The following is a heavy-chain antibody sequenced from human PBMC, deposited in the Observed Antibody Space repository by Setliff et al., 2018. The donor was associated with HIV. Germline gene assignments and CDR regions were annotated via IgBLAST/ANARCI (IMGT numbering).Heavy chain of an antibody. CDR1: GFTFDDYG. CDR3: ATTHHYARSGYYG. Sequence: GGSLRLSCTASGFTFDDYGLSWVRQAPGKGLEWVSSISSSSSSIYYADSVKGRFTISRDNSKSTLYLQMNSLRPEDRAVYYCATTHHYARSGYYGWGQGTLVTVSS. V-gene: IGHV3-21*01. J-gene: IGHJ4*02. CDR2: ISSSSSSI. D-gene: IGHD3-22*01.